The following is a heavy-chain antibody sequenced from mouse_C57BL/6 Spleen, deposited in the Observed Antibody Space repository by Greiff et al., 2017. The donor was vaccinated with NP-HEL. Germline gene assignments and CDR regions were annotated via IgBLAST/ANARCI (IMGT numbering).Heavy chain of an antibody. J-gene: IGHJ1*03. CDR3: ARSNLFRGYWYFDV. CDR1: GYTFTSYG. CDR2: IYPRSGNT. Sequence: QVQLQQSGAELARPGASVKLSCKASGYTFTSYGISWVKQRTGQGLEWIGEIYPRSGNTYYNEKFKGKATLTADKSSSTAYMELRSLTSEDSAVYFCARSNLFRGYWYFDVWGTETTVTVSS. V-gene: IGHV1-81*01.